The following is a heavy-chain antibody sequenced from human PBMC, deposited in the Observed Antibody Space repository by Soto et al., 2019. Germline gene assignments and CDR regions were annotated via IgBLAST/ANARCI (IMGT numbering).Heavy chain of an antibody. CDR1: GGTFRTYT. Sequence: SVKVSCKTSGGTFRTYTINWVRQAPGQGLEWMGRIIPILDVANYAQKFQGRVTITADKSTSTAHMELRSLRSDDTAVDYCARGGGLRHVDYWGQGTLVTVSS. CDR3: ARGGGLRHVDY. V-gene: IGHV1-69*02. D-gene: IGHD5-12*01. CDR2: IIPILDVA. J-gene: IGHJ4*02.